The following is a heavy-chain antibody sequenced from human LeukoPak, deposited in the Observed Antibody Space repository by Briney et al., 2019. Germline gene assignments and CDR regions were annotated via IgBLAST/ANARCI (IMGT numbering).Heavy chain of an antibody. D-gene: IGHD3-22*01. J-gene: IGHJ4*02. CDR1: GFTFDDYA. V-gene: IGHV3-9*01. Sequence: GGSLRLSCAGSGFTFDDYAMHWVRQAPGKGVEWVSGISWNSGSIGYADSVKGRFTISRDNAKNSLYLQMNSLRAEDTPLYYCAKSMGDYYDSSGYTYWGQGTLVTVSS. CDR2: ISWNSGSI. CDR3: AKSMGDYYDSSGYTY.